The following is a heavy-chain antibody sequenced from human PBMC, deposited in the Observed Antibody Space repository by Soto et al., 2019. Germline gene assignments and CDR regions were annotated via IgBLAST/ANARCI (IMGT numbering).Heavy chain of an antibody. D-gene: IGHD2-15*01. CDR2: ISSSSTTK. J-gene: IGHJ5*02. CDR1: GFTFSSYS. CDR3: ARDGCSGSSCLNWFDP. Sequence: EVQLVESGGGLVQPGGSLRLSCAASGFTFSSYSMNWVRQAPGKGLEWVSYISSSSTTKYYADSVKGRFTISRDNAKNSLYLQMNRLRVEDTAVYYCARDGCSGSSCLNWFDPWDQGALVSVAS. V-gene: IGHV3-48*01.